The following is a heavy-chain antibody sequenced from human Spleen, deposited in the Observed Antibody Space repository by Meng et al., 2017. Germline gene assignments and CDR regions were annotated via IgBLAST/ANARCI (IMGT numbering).Heavy chain of an antibody. CDR2: IYYSGST. CDR3: HRLGNGGVIAF. CDR1: GGSISSSSYY. J-gene: IGHJ4*02. V-gene: IGHV4-39*07. D-gene: IGHD3-16*02. Sequence: GSLRLSCTVSGGSISSSSYYWGWIRQPPGKGLEWIGSIYYSGSTYYNPSLKSRVTISVDTSKNHFSLKLSSVTAADTAVYYCHRLGNGGVIAFWGQGTLVTVSS.